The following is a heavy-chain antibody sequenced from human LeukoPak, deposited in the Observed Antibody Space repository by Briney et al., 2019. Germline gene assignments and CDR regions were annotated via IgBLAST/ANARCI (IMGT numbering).Heavy chain of an antibody. CDR1: GGSISSYY. Sequence: SETLSLTCTVSGGSISSYYWSWIRQPPGKGLEWIGYIYYSGSTNYNPSLKSRVTISVDTSKNQFSLKLSSVTAADTAVYYCARASDCSGGSCALDYWGQGTLVTVSS. CDR3: ARASDCSGGSCALDY. V-gene: IGHV4-59*12. D-gene: IGHD2-15*01. CDR2: IYYSGST. J-gene: IGHJ4*02.